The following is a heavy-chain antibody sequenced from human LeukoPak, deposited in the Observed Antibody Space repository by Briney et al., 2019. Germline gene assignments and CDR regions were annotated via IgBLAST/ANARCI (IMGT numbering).Heavy chain of an antibody. V-gene: IGHV1-8*01. CDR1: GYTFTCYD. J-gene: IGHJ1*01. CDR3: TRGGPVAGTHKYFQH. D-gene: IGHD6-19*01. CDR2: MNPNNGNT. Sequence: ASVKVSCKASGYTFTCYDINGVRQATGQGLEWMGWMNPNNGNTDYAQKFQGRVTLTRNTSISTAYMELSSLRSEDTAMYYCTRGGPVAGTHKYFQHWGQGTLVTVSS.